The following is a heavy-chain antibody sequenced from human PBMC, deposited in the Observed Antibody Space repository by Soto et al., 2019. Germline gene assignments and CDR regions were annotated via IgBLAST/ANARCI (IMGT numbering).Heavy chain of an antibody. V-gene: IGHV1-18*01. CDR3: ATVDLTTVTPHYYYYYGMDV. J-gene: IGHJ6*02. D-gene: IGHD4-17*01. CDR1: GYTFTSYG. CDR2: ISAYNGNT. Sequence: ASVKVSCKASGYTFTSYGISWVRQAPGQGLEWMGWISAYNGNTNYAQKLQGRVTMTADTSTDTAYMELSSLRSEDTAVYYCATVDLTTVTPHYYYYYGMDVWGQGTTVTVSS.